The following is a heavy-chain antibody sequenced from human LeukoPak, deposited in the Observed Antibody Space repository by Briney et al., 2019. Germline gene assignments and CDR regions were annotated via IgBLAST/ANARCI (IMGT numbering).Heavy chain of an antibody. CDR3: ARTEGAALPDY. CDR2: IYHSGST. Sequence: SETLSLTCTVSGGSISSGGYYWSWIRQPPGKGLEWIGYIYHSGSTYYNPSLKSRVTISVDRSKNQFSLKLSSVTAADTAVYYCARTEGAALPDYWGQGTLVTVSS. V-gene: IGHV4-30-2*01. CDR1: GGSISSGGYY. J-gene: IGHJ4*02. D-gene: IGHD1-26*01.